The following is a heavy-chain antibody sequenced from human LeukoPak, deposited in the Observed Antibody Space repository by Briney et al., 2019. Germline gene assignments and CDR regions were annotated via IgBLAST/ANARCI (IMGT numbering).Heavy chain of an antibody. D-gene: IGHD2-15*01. V-gene: IGHV3-21*01. CDR2: ISSSSSYI. J-gene: IGHJ4*02. Sequence: PGGSLRLSCAASGFTFSSYSMNWVRQAPGKGLEWVSSISSSSSYIYYADSVKGRFTISRDNAKNSLYLQMHSLRAEDTAVYYCAREQDREASATIVGDYWGQGTLVTVSS. CDR1: GFTFSSYS. CDR3: AREQDREASATIVGDY.